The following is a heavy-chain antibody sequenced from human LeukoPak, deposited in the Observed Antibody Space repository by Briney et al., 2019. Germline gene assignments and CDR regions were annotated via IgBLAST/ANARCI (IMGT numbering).Heavy chain of an antibody. Sequence: SEPLSLTCSASGVSIAATCYYWAWIRQPPGKGLVWNGSNCCGENINFDPALQSRATICKDTSKKQFSLSLTSVAAADTAFYFCARQIRYTYDPSWCHPWGQGTLVTVSS. CDR3: ARQIRYTYDPSWCHP. CDR1: GVSIAATCYY. J-gene: IGHJ5*02. CDR2: NCCGENI. V-gene: IGHV4-39*01. D-gene: IGHD5-12*01.